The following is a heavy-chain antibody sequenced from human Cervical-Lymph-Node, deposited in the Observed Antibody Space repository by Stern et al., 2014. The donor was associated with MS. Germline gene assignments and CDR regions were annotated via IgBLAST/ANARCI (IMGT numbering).Heavy chain of an antibody. CDR1: GYTFTYYP. D-gene: IGHD5-12*01. Sequence: VQLVESEADVKKPGASVKVSCKASGYTFTYYPIHWVRQAPGQSLELMGWINAANGNAKYSQKFQGRVTVSRDTSASTAYMELSSLRPEDTAVYYCATSGDTGSLDYWGQGTLVTVSS. CDR3: ATSGDTGSLDY. J-gene: IGHJ4*02. V-gene: IGHV1-3*01. CDR2: INAANGNA.